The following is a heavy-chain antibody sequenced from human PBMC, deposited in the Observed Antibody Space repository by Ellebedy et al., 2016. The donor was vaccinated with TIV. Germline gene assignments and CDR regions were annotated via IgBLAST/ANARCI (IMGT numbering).Heavy chain of an antibody. V-gene: IGHV3-30*02. J-gene: IGHJ4*02. CDR3: AKPSVGHCISTICYVFDD. CDR2: LSYDGSAE. Sequence: PGGSLRLSCEASGFTLSSYTMPWALLAPGKGLEWVASLSYDGSAECYGDYVRGRFNISRDSSKKTLYLQMNSLRAEDTAVYYCAKPSVGHCISTICYVFDDWGQGTLITGSS. D-gene: IGHD2-2*01. CDR1: GFTLSSYT.